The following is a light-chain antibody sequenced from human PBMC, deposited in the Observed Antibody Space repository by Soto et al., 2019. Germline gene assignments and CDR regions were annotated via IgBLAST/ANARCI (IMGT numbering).Light chain of an antibody. V-gene: IGLV1-44*01. J-gene: IGLJ2*01. Sequence: QSVLTQPPSASGTPGQRVTSSWSGSSSNIGSNTVNWYQQLPGTAPKLLIYSNNQRPSGVPDRFSGSKSGTSASLAISGLQSEDEADYYCAAWDDSLNGVVFGGGTKLTVL. CDR2: SNN. CDR1: SSNIGSNT. CDR3: AAWDDSLNGVV.